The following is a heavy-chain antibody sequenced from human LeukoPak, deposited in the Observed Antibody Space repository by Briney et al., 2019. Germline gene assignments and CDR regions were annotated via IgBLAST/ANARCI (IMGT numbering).Heavy chain of an antibody. CDR3: ARDLRSGGSFNWFDP. D-gene: IGHD2-15*01. CDR1: GYTFTSYY. Sequence: GASVKVSCKASGYTFTSYYMHWVRQAPGQGLEWMGIINPSGGSTSYAQKFQGSVTMTRDTSTSTVYMELSSLRSEDTAVYYCARDLRSGGSFNWFDPWGQGTLVTVSS. J-gene: IGHJ5*02. CDR2: INPSGGST. V-gene: IGHV1-46*01.